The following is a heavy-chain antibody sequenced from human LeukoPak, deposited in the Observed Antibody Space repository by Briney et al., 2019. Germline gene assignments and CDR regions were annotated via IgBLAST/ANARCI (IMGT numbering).Heavy chain of an antibody. CDR3: ARRIAVAGPGDYYYYMDV. D-gene: IGHD6-19*01. J-gene: IGHJ6*03. CDR2: IYHSGST. Sequence: SETLSLTCTVSGGSISNGDYYWGWIRQPPGKGLEWIGSIYHSGSTYYNPSLKSRVTISVDTSKNQFSLKLSSVTAADTAVYYCARRIAVAGPGDYYYYMDVWGKGTTVTISS. V-gene: IGHV4-39*07. CDR1: GGSISNGDYY.